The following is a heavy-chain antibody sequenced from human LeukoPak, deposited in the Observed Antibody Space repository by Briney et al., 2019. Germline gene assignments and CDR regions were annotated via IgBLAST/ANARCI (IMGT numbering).Heavy chain of an antibody. V-gene: IGHV3-30-3*01. D-gene: IGHD5-18*01. Sequence: GRSLRLSCAASGFTFSSYAMHWVRQAPGKGLEWVAVISYDGSNKYYADSVKGRFTISRDNSKNTLYLQMNSLRAGDTAVYYCAKEAELWSQSEVNFDYWGQGTLVTVSS. CDR2: ISYDGSNK. CDR1: GFTFSSYA. CDR3: AKEAELWSQSEVNFDY. J-gene: IGHJ4*02.